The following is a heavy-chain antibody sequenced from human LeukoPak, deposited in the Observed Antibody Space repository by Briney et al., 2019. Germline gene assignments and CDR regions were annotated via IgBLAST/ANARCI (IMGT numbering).Heavy chain of an antibody. J-gene: IGHJ4*02. CDR3: ASGYCSSTSCYYPFDY. D-gene: IGHD2-2*03. Sequence: ASVKVSCKASGYTFTSHGISWVRQAPGQGLEWMGWISAYNGNTNYAQKLQGRVTMTTDTSTSTAYMELRSLRSDDTAVYYCASGYCSSTSCYYPFDYWGQGTLVTVSS. CDR2: ISAYNGNT. V-gene: IGHV1-18*01. CDR1: GYTFTSHG.